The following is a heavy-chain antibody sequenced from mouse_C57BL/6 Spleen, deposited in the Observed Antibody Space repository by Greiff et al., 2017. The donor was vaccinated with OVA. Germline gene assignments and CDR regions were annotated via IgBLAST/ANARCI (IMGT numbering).Heavy chain of an antibody. D-gene: IGHD2-5*01. CDR2: ISSGSSTI. V-gene: IGHV5-17*01. CDR1: GFTFSDYG. Sequence: EVKLMESGGGLVKPGGSLKLSCAASGFTFSDYGMHWVRQAPEKGLEWVAYISSGSSTIYYADTVKGRFTISRDNAKNTLFLQMTSLRSEDTAMYYCARTAYSNSGAWFAYWGQGTLVTVSA. J-gene: IGHJ3*01. CDR3: ARTAYSNSGAWFAY.